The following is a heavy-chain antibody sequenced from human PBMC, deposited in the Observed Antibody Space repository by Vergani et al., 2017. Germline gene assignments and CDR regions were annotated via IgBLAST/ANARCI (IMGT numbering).Heavy chain of an antibody. Sequence: EVQLVESGGGLVQPGGSLRLSCAASGFTFSSYSMNWVRQAPGKGLEWVSYISSSSSTIYYADSVKGRFTISRDNAKNPLYLQMNSLRAEDTAVYYCARDRRAAVAYNLDYWGQGTLVTVSS. CDR3: ARDRRAAVAYNLDY. CDR1: GFTFSSYS. CDR2: ISSSSSTI. J-gene: IGHJ4*02. V-gene: IGHV3-48*01. D-gene: IGHD6-19*01.